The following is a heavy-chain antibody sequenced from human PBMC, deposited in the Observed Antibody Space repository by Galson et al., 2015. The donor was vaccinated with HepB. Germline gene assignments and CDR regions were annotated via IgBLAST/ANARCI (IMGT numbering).Heavy chain of an antibody. Sequence: SVKVSCKASGFTFTSSAVQWVRQARGQRLEWIGWIVVGSGNTNYAQKFQERVTITRDMSTSTAYMELSSLRSEDTAVYYCAAGGFPIVGFDYWGQGTLVTVSS. CDR2: IVVGSGNT. J-gene: IGHJ4*02. V-gene: IGHV1-58*01. D-gene: IGHD1-26*01. CDR3: AAGGFPIVGFDY. CDR1: GFTFTSSA.